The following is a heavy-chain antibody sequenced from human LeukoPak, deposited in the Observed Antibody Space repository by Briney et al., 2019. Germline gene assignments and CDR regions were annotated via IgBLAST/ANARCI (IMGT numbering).Heavy chain of an antibody. J-gene: IGHJ3*01. CDR2: INTITGNP. CDR3: ARDRTDDAFDF. Sequence: ASVKVSCKASGYTFTNYTMNWVRQGPGQGLEWMGWINTITGNPTYAQAFTGRFVFSLDTSVSTAYLQISSLKAEDTAVYYCARDRTDDAFDFWGQGTMVTVSS. D-gene: IGHD1-1*01. CDR1: GYTFTNYT. V-gene: IGHV7-4-1*02.